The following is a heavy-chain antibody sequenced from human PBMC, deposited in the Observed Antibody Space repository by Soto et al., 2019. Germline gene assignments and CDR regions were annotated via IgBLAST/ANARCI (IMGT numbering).Heavy chain of an antibody. CDR2: ILPMLDIT. CDR1: GGTFSTYT. CDR3: TLGSWSAETFDI. D-gene: IGHD6-13*01. J-gene: IGHJ3*02. Sequence: QVQLVQSGAEVKKPGSSGKVSCKASGGTFSTYTIIWGRPAPGQGLEWMGRILPMLDITNSAQRFQGRVTITADKSTGTAYLELSSLRSEDTAVYYCTLGSWSAETFDIWGRGTMVTVSS. V-gene: IGHV1-69*02.